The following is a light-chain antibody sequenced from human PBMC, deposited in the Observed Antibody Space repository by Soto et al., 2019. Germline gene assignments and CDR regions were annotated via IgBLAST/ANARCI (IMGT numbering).Light chain of an antibody. CDR3: QSYDSSLSAYV. Sequence: QSVLKQPPSVSGAPGQGVTISCTGSSSNIGAGHDVHWYQQFPGTAPQLLIFGNNNRPSGVPDRFSGSKSGTSASLAITGLQAEDEADFYCQSYDSSLSAYVFGTGTKVTVL. J-gene: IGLJ1*01. V-gene: IGLV1-40*01. CDR1: SSNIGAGHD. CDR2: GNN.